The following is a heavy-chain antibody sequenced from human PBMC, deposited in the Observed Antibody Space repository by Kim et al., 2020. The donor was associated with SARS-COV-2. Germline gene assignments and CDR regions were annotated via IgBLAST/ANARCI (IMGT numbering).Heavy chain of an antibody. D-gene: IGHD2-21*01. J-gene: IGHJ5*02. V-gene: IGHV4-39*01. Sequence: SETLSLTCTVSGGSISSSSYYWGWIRQPPGKGLEWSGSIYYSGSTYCNPSLKRRVTISVDTSKNQFSLKLSSVTAADTSVYYFVRHSVAVVVVAMYPGWFDPWGQRALATVSS. CDR1: GGSISSSSYY. CDR2: IYYSGST. CDR3: VRHSVAVVVVAMYPGWFDP.